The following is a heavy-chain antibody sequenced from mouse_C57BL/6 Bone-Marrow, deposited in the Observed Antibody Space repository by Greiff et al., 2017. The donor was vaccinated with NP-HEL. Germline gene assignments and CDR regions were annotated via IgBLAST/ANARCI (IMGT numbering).Heavy chain of an antibody. D-gene: IGHD1-1*01. J-gene: IGHJ4*01. CDR1: GFNIKDDY. Sequence: VQLKQSGAELVRPGASVKLSCTASGFNIKDDYMHWVKQRPEQGLEWIGWIDPENGDTEYASKFQGKATITADTSFNTAYLQLSSLTSEDTAVYYCTRPITTVGYWGQGTSVTVSS. CDR2: IDPENGDT. CDR3: TRPITTVGY. V-gene: IGHV14-4*01.